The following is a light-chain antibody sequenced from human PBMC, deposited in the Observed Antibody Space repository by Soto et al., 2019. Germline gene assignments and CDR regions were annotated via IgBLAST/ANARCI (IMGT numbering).Light chain of an antibody. CDR1: SSDVGGYNS. CDR2: EAT. Sequence: QSVLTQPASVSGSPRQSVTISCTGTSSDVGGYNSVSWYQQHPGKAPKLLIYEATKRPSGVPDRFSGSKSGNTASLTVSGLQAEDEADYYCSSYAYSNNFVSGTGTKVTVL. CDR3: SSYAYSNNFV. V-gene: IGLV2-8*01. J-gene: IGLJ1*01.